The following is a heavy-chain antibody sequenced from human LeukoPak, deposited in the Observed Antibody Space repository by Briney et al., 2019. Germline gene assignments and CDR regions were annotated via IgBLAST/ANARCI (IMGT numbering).Heavy chain of an antibody. V-gene: IGHV1-8*01. D-gene: IGHD3-22*01. Sequence: ASVKVSCTTSGYTFTSYDIHWVRQATGQGLEWMGWMSTNNDITGYAQKFQGRVTMTRSTSMSTAYMELSSLRSEDTAVYYCARPRSAYYDSSGFYIWGQGSLVTVSS. J-gene: IGHJ4*02. CDR1: GYTFTSYD. CDR2: MSTNNDIT. CDR3: ARPRSAYYDSSGFYI.